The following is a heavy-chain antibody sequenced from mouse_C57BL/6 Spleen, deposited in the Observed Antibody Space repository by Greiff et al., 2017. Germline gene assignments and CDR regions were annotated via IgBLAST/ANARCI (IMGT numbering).Heavy chain of an antibody. V-gene: IGHV1-5*01. J-gene: IGHJ1*03. CDR1: GYTFTSYW. CDR3: TKECGDDYDVGDVGWYFDV. CDR2: IYPGNSDT. D-gene: IGHD2-4*01. Sequence: VQLQQSGTVLARPGASVKMSCKTSGYTFTSYWMHWVKQRPGQGLEWIGAIYPGNSDTSYNQKFKGKAKLTAVTSASTAYMELSSLTNEDSAVYYCTKECGDDYDVGDVGWYFDVWGTGTTVTVSS.